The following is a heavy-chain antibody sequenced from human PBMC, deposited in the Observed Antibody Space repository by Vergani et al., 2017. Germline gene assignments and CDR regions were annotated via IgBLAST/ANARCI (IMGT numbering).Heavy chain of an antibody. CDR2: MNPNSGNT. Sequence: QVQLVPSGAEVKTPGASVKVSCKASGYTFTSYDINWVRQATGQGLEWMGWMNPNSGNTGYAQKFQGRVTMTRNTSISTAYMELSSLRSEDTAVYYCARVYLQTNWNDVPPYFDYWGQGTLVTVSS. D-gene: IGHD1-1*01. J-gene: IGHJ4*02. CDR1: GYTFTSYD. V-gene: IGHV1-8*01. CDR3: ARVYLQTNWNDVPPYFDY.